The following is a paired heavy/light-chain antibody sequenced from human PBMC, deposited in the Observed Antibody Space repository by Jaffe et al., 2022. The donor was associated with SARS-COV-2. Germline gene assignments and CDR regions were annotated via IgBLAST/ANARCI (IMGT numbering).Heavy chain of an antibody. J-gene: IGHJ4*02. Sequence: QVQLVESGGGLVKPGGSLRLSCAASGFIFSDYYMSWIRQAPGKGLEWVSYISSSNYHTIYADSVKGRFTISRDNAKNSLYLQMNSLRAEDTAVYYCARDGVVSGSDYWGQGTLVTVSS. V-gene: IGHV3-11*06. CDR3: ARDGVVSGSDY. CDR1: GFIFSDYY. CDR2: ISSSNYHT. D-gene: IGHD3-3*01.
Light chain of an antibody. V-gene: IGLV2-18*02. J-gene: IGLJ1*01. CDR2: EVS. Sequence: QSALTQPPSVSGSPGQSVTISCTGTSSDVGSYNRVSWYQQPPGTAPKLMIYEVSNRPSGVPDRFSGSKSGNTASLTISGLQAEDEADYYCSSYTSSTTYVFGTGTKVTVL. CDR1: SSDVGSYNR. CDR3: SSYTSSTTYV.